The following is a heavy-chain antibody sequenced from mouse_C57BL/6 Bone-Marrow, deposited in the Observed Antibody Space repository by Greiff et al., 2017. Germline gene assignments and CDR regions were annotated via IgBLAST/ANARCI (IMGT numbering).Heavy chain of an antibody. V-gene: IGHV1-9*01. D-gene: IGHD2-1*01. CDR1: GYTFTGYW. Sequence: VKLMESGAELMKPGASVKLSCKATGYTFTGYWIEWVKQRPGHGLEWIGEILPGSGSTNYNEKFKGKATFPADTSSNTAYMQLSSLTTEDSAIYSFAREGRSTMDFYWGQGTTLTVSS. J-gene: IGHJ2*01. CDR3: AREGRSTMDFY. CDR2: ILPGSGST.